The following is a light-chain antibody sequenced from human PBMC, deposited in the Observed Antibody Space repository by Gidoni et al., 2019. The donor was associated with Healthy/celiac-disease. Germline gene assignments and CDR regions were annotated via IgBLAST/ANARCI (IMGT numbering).Light chain of an antibody. CDR1: QSISSY. Sequence: DIQMTQSPSSLSASVGDRVTITCRASQSISSYLNWYQQKPGKAPKLLIYAASSLQSGVPSRFSGSGSGTDFTLTISSLQPEDFATYYCQQSYSNPDTFXXXTKLEIK. J-gene: IGKJ2*01. V-gene: IGKV1-39*01. CDR3: QQSYSNPDT. CDR2: AAS.